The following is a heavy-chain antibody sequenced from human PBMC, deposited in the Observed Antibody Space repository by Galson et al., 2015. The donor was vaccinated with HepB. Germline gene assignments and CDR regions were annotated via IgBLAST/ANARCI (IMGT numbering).Heavy chain of an antibody. J-gene: IGHJ4*02. CDR3: ARGVLLWDGPDY. Sequence: SVKVSCKASGYKFTSYYMHWVRQAPGQGLEWMGIINPSGGSTDYAQEFRGGLTMTRDTSTSTVFMELSSLRSEDTAVYHCARGVLLWDGPDYWGQGTLVTVSS. D-gene: IGHD3-10*01. CDR1: GYKFTSYY. V-gene: IGHV1-46*01. CDR2: INPSGGST.